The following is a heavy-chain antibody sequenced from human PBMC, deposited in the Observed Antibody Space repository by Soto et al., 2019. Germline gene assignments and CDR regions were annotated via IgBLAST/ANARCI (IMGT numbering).Heavy chain of an antibody. CDR3: ARDYYYDSSGYPDAFDI. Sequence: QVQLQESGPGLVKPSETLSLTCTVSGGSISSYYWSWIRQPPGKGLEWIGYIYYSGSTYYNPSLKSRVTISVDTSKNQFSLKLSSVTAADTAVYYCARDYYYDSSGYPDAFDIWGQGTMVTVSS. CDR1: GGSISSYY. D-gene: IGHD3-22*01. J-gene: IGHJ3*02. CDR2: IYYSGST. V-gene: IGHV4-59*08.